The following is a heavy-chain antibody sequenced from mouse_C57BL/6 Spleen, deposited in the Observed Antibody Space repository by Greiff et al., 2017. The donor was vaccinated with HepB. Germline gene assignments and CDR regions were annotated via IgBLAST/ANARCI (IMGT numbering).Heavy chain of an antibody. D-gene: IGHD1-1*01. J-gene: IGHJ3*01. Sequence: QVQLQQSGAELVRPGTSVKVSCKASGYAFTNYLIEWVKQRPGQGLAWIGVINPGSGGTNYNEKFKGKATLTADKSSSTAYMQLSSLTSEDAAVYFCARRDYGSSYGGAYWGQGTLVTVSA. V-gene: IGHV1-54*01. CDR3: ARRDYGSSYGGAY. CDR2: INPGSGGT. CDR1: GYAFTNYL.